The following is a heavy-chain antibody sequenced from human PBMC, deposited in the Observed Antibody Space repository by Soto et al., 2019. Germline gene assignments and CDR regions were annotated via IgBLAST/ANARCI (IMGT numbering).Heavy chain of an antibody. CDR2: ITSGGTYK. CDR3: VRGAALGYFDF. J-gene: IGHJ4*02. D-gene: IGHD6-25*01. Sequence: GGSLRLSCAASGFTFQSYSINWVRQAPGKGLEWASSITSGGTYKYYRASVKGRFTISRDNARNSLYLQMNNLRAEDTGVYYCVRGAALGYFDFWGQGTLVTVSS. CDR1: GFTFQSYS. V-gene: IGHV3-21*01.